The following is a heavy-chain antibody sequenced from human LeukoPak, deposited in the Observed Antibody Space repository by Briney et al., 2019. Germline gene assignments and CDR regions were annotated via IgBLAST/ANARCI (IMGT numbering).Heavy chain of an antibody. CDR2: INHSGRT. CDR1: GGSFSGYY. CDR3: ARRTGTMIY. J-gene: IGHJ4*02. V-gene: IGHV4-34*01. Sequence: SETLSLTCAVYGGSFSGYYWSWIRQPPGKGLEWIGEINHSGRTNYNPSLKSRVTISVDTSKNQFSLKLSSVTAADTAVYYCARRTGTMIYWGQGTLVTVSS. D-gene: IGHD1-1*01.